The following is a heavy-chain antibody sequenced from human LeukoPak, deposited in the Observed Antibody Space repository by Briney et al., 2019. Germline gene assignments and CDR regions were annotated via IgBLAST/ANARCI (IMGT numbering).Heavy chain of an antibody. CDR3: ARPLYYYDSSGYYL. V-gene: IGHV4-39*01. D-gene: IGHD3-22*01. CDR2: IYYSGST. CDR1: GGSISSSSYY. J-gene: IGHJ1*01. Sequence: PSETLSLTCTVSGGSISSSSYYWGWIRQPPGKGLEWIGSIYYSGSTHYNPSLKSRVTISVETSKNQFSLKLSSVTAADTAVYYCARPLYYYDSSGYYLWGQGTLVTVPS.